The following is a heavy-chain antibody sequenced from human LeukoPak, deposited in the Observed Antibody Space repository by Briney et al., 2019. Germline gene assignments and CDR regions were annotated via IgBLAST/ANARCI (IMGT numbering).Heavy chain of an antibody. CDR3: ATDHGQQLVQSGAFDI. CDR1: GYTLTELS. J-gene: IGHJ3*02. Sequence: ASVKVSCKVSGYTLTELSMHWVRQAPGKGLEWMGGFDPEDGETIYAQKFQGRVTMTEDTSTDTAYMELSSLRSEDTAVYYCATDHGQQLVQSGAFDIWGQGTMVTASS. D-gene: IGHD6-13*01. V-gene: IGHV1-24*01. CDR2: FDPEDGET.